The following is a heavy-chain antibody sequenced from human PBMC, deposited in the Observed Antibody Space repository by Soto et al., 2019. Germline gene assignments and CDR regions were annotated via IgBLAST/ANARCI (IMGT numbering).Heavy chain of an antibody. CDR2: INWNGGST. J-gene: IGHJ4*02. Sequence: GGSLRLSCAASGFTFDDYGMSWVRQAPGKGLEWVSGINWNGGSTGYADSVKGRFTISRDNAKNSLYLQMNSLRAEDTALYYCARDWIRYYDSSGYYGDYWGQGTLVTVSS. CDR1: GFTFDDYG. D-gene: IGHD3-22*01. CDR3: ARDWIRYYDSSGYYGDY. V-gene: IGHV3-20*04.